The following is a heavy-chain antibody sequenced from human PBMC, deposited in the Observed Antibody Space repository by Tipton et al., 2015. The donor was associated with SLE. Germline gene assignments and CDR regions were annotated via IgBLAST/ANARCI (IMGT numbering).Heavy chain of an antibody. D-gene: IGHD2-15*01. CDR3: ARGYCSGANCPDAFNL. J-gene: IGHJ3*01. Sequence: QSGAEVKKPGASVKVSCKASGYTFTSYYMHWVRQAPGQGLEWMGVINPNGGDTSYAPKFQGRVTMTRDTSTSTVYMELSSVRSEDTAVYYCARGYCSGANCPDAFNLWGQGTMVSVSA. CDR1: GYTFTSYY. CDR2: INPNGGDT. V-gene: IGHV1-46*01.